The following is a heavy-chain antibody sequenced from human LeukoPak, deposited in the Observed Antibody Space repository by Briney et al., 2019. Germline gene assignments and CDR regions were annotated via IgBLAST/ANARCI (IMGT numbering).Heavy chain of an antibody. V-gene: IGHV1-69*06. J-gene: IGHJ3*02. Sequence: GASVKVSCKASGGTFSSYTISWVRQAPGQGLEWMGGIIPIFGTTNYAQKFQGRVTITADKSTSTAYMELSSLRSEDTAMYYCARTVVVTAEHAFDIWGQGTMVTVSS. CDR2: IIPIFGTT. CDR3: ARTVVVTAEHAFDI. CDR1: GGTFSSYT. D-gene: IGHD2-21*02.